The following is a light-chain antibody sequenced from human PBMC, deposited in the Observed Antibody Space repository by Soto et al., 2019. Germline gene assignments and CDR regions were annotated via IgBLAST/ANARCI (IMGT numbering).Light chain of an antibody. J-gene: IGLJ3*02. Sequence: QSVLPQPPSASGTPRQRVTISCSGSSSNTGSNFVYWYQQLPGAAPKLLIYKTYERPPGVPDRFSGSKSGTSASLTISGLRTEDEADYYCAAWDNSLRWVFGGGTKLTVL. CDR1: SSNTGSNF. CDR2: KTY. CDR3: AAWDNSLRWV. V-gene: IGLV1-47*01.